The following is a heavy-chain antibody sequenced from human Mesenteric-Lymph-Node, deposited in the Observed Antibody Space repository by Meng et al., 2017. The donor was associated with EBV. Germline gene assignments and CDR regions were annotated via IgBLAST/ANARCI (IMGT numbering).Heavy chain of an antibody. CDR2: IDHSGSN. D-gene: IGHD2-2*02. CDR1: GGSFNDYS. CDR3: ARVDYTKSLPFDY. J-gene: IGHJ4*02. Sequence: QGQRQQWAAGVLKPSGPLSLTCAVYGGSFNDYSWTWIRQPPGKGLEWIGEIDHSGSNNYNPSLKSRVTMAVDTSKNQFSLKLASVTAADTAVYYCARVDYTKSLPFDYWGRGTLVTVSS. V-gene: IGHV4-34*01.